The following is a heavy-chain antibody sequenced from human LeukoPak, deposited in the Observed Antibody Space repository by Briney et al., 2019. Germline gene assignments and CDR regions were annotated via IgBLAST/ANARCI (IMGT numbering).Heavy chain of an antibody. CDR1: GGSISSSSYY. CDR3: ARRGIVGVPAAWGSFDY. Sequence: PSETLSLTCTVSGGSISSSSYYWDWIRQPPGKGLEWIGSIFYSGNTYYNPSLKSRVTMSVDTSKNQFSLKLSSVTAADTAVYYCARRGIVGVPAAWGSFDYWGQGTLVAVSS. V-gene: IGHV4-39*01. D-gene: IGHD2-2*01. CDR2: IFYSGNT. J-gene: IGHJ4*02.